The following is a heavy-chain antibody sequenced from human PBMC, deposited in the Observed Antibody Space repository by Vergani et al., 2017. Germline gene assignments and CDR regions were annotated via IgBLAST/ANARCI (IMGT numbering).Heavy chain of an antibody. CDR2: ISGSGGST. Sequence: EVQLLESGGGLVQPGGSLRLSCAASGFTFSSYAMSWVRQAPGKGLEWVSAISGSGGSTYYADSVKGRFTIARDNSKNTLYLQMNSLRAEDTAVYYCAMFGLGRYGDYRDYWGQGTLVTVSS. V-gene: IGHV3-23*01. J-gene: IGHJ4*02. CDR3: AMFGLGRYGDYRDY. D-gene: IGHD4-17*01. CDR1: GFTFSSYA.